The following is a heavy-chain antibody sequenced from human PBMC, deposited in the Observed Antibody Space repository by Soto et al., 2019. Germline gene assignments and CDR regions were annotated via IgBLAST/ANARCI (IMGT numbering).Heavy chain of an antibody. J-gene: IGHJ4*02. CDR3: ARVGVAMWNEWGSGSYDY. Sequence: EVKLVESGGGLVKPGGSLRLSCAASGFTFSSHNMNWVRQAPVKGLEWVASISSSGSHINYADSVKGRFTISRDHAENSLYLQMDSLRVEDSAVYYCARVGVAMWNEWGSGSYDYWGQGTLVTVSS. D-gene: IGHD3-10*01. CDR1: GFTFSSHN. CDR2: ISSSGSHI. V-gene: IGHV3-21*01.